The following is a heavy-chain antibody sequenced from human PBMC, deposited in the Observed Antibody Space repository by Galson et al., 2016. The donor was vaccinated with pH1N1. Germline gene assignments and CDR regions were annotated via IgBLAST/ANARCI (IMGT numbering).Heavy chain of an antibody. J-gene: IGHJ4*02. CDR2: ISSSGLSI. CDR3: ASFRDRPGHNGYIEY. CDR1: GFPFRTYS. V-gene: IGHV3-48*01. Sequence: SLRLSCAASGFPFRTYSMNWVRQVPGRGPEWVSYISSSGLSIYYADAVKGRLTISRDNAKTSLYLQMNSLRPEDTALYYCASFRDRPGHNGYIEYWGQGTLVTVSS. D-gene: IGHD2-8*01.